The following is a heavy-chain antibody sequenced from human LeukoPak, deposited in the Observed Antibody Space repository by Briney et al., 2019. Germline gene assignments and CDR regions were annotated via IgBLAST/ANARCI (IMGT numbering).Heavy chain of an antibody. Sequence: GGSLRLSCAVSGFTFSNYWLSWVRQAPGKGLEWVANINQDGSAKYYVDSVKGRLTISRDNAKSSLFLQMDSLRAEDTAIYSCARIRLEGWGQGTLVTVSS. CDR3: ARIRLEG. J-gene: IGHJ4*02. CDR2: INQDGSAK. V-gene: IGHV3-7*01. CDR1: GFTFSNYW. D-gene: IGHD6-6*01.